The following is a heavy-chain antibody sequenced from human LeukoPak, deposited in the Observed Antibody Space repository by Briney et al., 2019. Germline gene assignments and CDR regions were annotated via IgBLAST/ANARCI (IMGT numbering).Heavy chain of an antibody. CDR3: ARRGGSSRAFDY. CDR2: IYYTGST. V-gene: IGHV4-39*01. D-gene: IGHD1-26*01. CDR1: GASISGGTYY. J-gene: IGHJ4*02. Sequence: PSETLSLTCSVSGASISGGTYYWGWIRQPPGKGLEWIGSIYYTGSTYDNPSLKSRVTISVDTSKNQFSLKLSSVTAADTAVYYCARRGGSSRAFDYWGQGTLVTVSS.